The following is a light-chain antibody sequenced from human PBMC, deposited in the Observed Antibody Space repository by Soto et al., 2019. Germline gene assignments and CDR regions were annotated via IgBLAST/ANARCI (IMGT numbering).Light chain of an antibody. CDR2: LEGSGSY. CDR3: ETWDSNAVV. Sequence: QAVVTQSSSASASLGSSVKLTCTLSSGHSSYIIAWHQQQPGKAPRYLMKLEGSGSYNKGSGVPDRFSGSSSGADRYLTISHLQSEDEADYYCETWDSNAVVFGGGTKVTVL. CDR1: SGHSSYI. V-gene: IGLV4-60*03. J-gene: IGLJ2*01.